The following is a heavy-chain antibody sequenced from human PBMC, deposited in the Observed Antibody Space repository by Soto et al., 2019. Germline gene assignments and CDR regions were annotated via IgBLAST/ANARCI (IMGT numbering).Heavy chain of an antibody. CDR3: ARLRGVVASSLIDY. CDR1: GGSISSSSYY. V-gene: IGHV4-39*01. D-gene: IGHD2-15*01. J-gene: IGHJ4*02. CDR2: IYYSGST. Sequence: QLQLQESGPGLVKPSETLSLTCTVSGGSISSSSYYWGWIRQPPGKGLEWIGSIYYSGSTYYNPSLKSRVTISVDTSKNQVSLNPRSVTAADTAVYYCARLRGVVASSLIDYWGQGTLVTVSS.